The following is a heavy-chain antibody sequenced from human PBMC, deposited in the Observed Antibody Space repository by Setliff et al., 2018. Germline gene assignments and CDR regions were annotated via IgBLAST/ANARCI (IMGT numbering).Heavy chain of an antibody. CDR2: INHSGST. CDR3: STLYYYYYYMDV. J-gene: IGHJ6*03. V-gene: IGHV4-34*01. Sequence: SETLSLTCAVYGGSFSGYYWSWIRQPPGKGMEWIGEINHSGSTYYNPSLKSQVTIPVDPSKNQFSLKLSSVTAADTAVYHCSTLYYYYYYMDVWGKGTTVTVSS. CDR1: GGSFSGYY.